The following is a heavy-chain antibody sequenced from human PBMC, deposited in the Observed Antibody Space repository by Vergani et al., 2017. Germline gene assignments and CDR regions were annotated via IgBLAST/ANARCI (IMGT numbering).Heavy chain of an antibody. CDR2: IYSGGST. V-gene: IGHV3-53*01. Sequence: EVQLVESGGGLIQPGGSLRLSCAASGFTVSSNYMSWVRQAPGKGLEWVSVIYSGGSTYYADSVKGRFTISRDNSKNKLYLQMNSLRAEDTAVYYCAREVATGGYYYYYMDVWGKGTTVTVSS. CDR3: AREVATGGYYYYYMDV. J-gene: IGHJ6*03. CDR1: GFTVSSNY.